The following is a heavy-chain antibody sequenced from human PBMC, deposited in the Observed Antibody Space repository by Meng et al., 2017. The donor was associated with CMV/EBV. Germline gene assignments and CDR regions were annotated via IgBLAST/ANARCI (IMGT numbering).Heavy chain of an antibody. CDR1: GFTFSSYE. V-gene: IGHV3-21*01. CDR3: ARSIVGVVIALDY. J-gene: IGHJ4*02. Sequence: GESLKISCAASGFTFSSYEMNWVRQAPGKGLEWVSSISSSSSYIYYADSVKGRFTISRDNAKNSLYLQMNSLRAEDTAVYYCARSIVGVVIALDYWGQGTLVTVSS. CDR2: ISSSSSYI. D-gene: IGHD2-21*01.